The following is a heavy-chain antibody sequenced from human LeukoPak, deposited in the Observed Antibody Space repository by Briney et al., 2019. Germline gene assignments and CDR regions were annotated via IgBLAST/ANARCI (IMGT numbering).Heavy chain of an antibody. CDR2: IKQDGSEK. CDR3: AECKFEYSSSDDAFDI. V-gene: IGHV3-7*01. CDR1: GFTFSSYW. D-gene: IGHD6-6*01. J-gene: IGHJ3*02. Sequence: GGTLRLSCAASGFTFSSYWMTWVRQAPGKGLEWVANIKQDGSEKYYVDSVKGRFTISRDNSKNTLYLQMNSLRAEDTAVYYCAECKFEYSSSDDAFDIWGQGTMVTVSS.